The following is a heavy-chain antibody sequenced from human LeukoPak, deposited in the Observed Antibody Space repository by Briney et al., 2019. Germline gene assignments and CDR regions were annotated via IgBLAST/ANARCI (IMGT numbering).Heavy chain of an antibody. D-gene: IGHD4-17*01. CDR2: ISASGGRT. CDR1: GFTVSDYA. Sequence: GGSLRLSCAASGFTVSDYAMSWVRRAPGKGLEWVSAISASGGRTEYTDSGKGRFTISRDSSKNTLHLQMNSLRVEDTAVYYCAKGTYSDHPHYVDVWGKGTTVTVSS. V-gene: IGHV3-23*01. CDR3: AKGTYSDHPHYVDV. J-gene: IGHJ6*03.